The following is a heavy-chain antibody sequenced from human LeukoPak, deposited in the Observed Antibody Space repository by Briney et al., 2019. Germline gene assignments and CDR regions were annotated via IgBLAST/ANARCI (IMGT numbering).Heavy chain of an antibody. CDR3: AKAVRSMVTGGGYFDS. CDR1: GFAFSNYA. J-gene: IGHJ4*02. V-gene: IGHV3-23*01. D-gene: IGHD3-10*01. Sequence: GGSLRLSCAASGFAFSNYAMSWVRQAPGKGLEWVSSLSGGGDSRYYADSVMGRFTISRDNSKNTLYLQINSLRAEDTAVYYCAKAVRSMVTGGGYFDSWGQGTLVTVSS. CDR2: LSGGGDSR.